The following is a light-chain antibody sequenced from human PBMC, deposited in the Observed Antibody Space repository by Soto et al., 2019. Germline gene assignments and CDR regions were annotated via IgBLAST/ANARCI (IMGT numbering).Light chain of an antibody. CDR2: VVS. CDR1: SSDVGGYNY. V-gene: IGLV2-8*01. CDR3: SSYAGSNIVV. J-gene: IGLJ2*01. Sequence: QSALTQPTSASGSPGQSVTISCTGTSSDVGGYNYVSWYQQHPGKAPKLMIYVVSKRPSGVPDRFSGSKSGNTASLTVSGLQAEDEADYYCSSYAGSNIVVFGGGTKLTVL.